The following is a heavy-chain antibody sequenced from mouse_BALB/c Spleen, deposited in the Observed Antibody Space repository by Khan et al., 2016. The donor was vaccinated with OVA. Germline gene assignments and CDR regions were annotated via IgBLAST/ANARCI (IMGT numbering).Heavy chain of an antibody. CDR2: ISYSGNT. J-gene: IGHJ2*01. CDR3: ARVYGGDFDY. V-gene: IGHV3-2*02. D-gene: IGHD1-1*01. Sequence: EVMLVESGPGLVKPSQSLSLTCTVTGYSIASDYAWNWIRQFPGNKLEWMGFISYSGNTNYNPSLQSRISITRDTSKNQFFLQLNSVTSEDTATYYCARVYGGDFDYWGQGTTLTVSS. CDR1: GYSIASDYA.